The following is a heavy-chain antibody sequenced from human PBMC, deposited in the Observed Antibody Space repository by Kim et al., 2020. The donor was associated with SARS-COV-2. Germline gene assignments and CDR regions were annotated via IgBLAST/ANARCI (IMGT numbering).Heavy chain of an antibody. J-gene: IGHJ5*02. V-gene: IGHV3-48*02. Sequence: VKGRLTISRDNAKNSLYLQMNSLGDEDTAVYYCARDGSDFWSGYFNWFDPWGQGTLVTVSS. CDR3: ARDGSDFWSGYFNWFDP. D-gene: IGHD3-3*01.